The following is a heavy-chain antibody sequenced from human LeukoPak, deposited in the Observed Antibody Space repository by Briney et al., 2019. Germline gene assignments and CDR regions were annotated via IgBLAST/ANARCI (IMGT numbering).Heavy chain of an antibody. CDR3: ARGMHYDFWSGYYRTADY. Sequence: GGSLRLSCAASGFTFNSYWFHWVRQAPGKGLEWVSYISSSGSTIYYADSVKGRFTISRDNAKNSLYLQMNSLRAEDTAVYYCARGMHYDFWSGYYRTADYWGQGTLVTVSS. CDR1: GFTFNSYW. J-gene: IGHJ4*02. CDR2: ISSSGSTI. D-gene: IGHD3-3*01. V-gene: IGHV3-48*04.